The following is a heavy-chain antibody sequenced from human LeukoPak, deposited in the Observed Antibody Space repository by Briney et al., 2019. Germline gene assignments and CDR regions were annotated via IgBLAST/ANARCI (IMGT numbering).Heavy chain of an antibody. Sequence: AGGSLRLSFAASGFTFSSYAMSWVRQAPGKGLEWVSAISGSGGSTYYADSVKGRFTISRDNSKNTLYLQMNSLRAKDTAVYYCAKSQYSSSWEETWDYWGQGTLVTVSS. V-gene: IGHV3-23*01. D-gene: IGHD6-13*01. J-gene: IGHJ4*02. CDR3: AKSQYSSSWEETWDY. CDR1: GFTFSSYA. CDR2: ISGSGGST.